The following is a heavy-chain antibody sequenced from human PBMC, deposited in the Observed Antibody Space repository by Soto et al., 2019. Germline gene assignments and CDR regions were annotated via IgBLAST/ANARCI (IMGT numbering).Heavy chain of an antibody. CDR3: ARRARPDFYYMDV. CDR1: GFTFEDYA. V-gene: IGHV3-64*01. CDR2: ISSNGVGT. Sequence: GGSLRLSCAASGFTFEDYAMYWVRQAPGKGLEYVSGISSNGVGTYYANSVQGRFTISRDNSKNTVYLQMGSLRPEDMAVYYCARRARPDFYYMDVWGKGTTVTVSS. D-gene: IGHD6-6*01. J-gene: IGHJ6*03.